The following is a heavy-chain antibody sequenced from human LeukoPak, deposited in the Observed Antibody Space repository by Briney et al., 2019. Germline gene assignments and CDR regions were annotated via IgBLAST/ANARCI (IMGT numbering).Heavy chain of an antibody. Sequence: KPGESLKISCKGSGYSFTSYWISWVRQMPGKGLEWMGNIYPGDSDTRYIPSVQGQVTISADKSISTAYLQWSSLKALYTAMYYCARHYYDSSGYYFHLDYWGQGTLVTVSS. J-gene: IGHJ4*02. CDR1: GYSFTSYW. CDR3: ARHYYDSSGYYFHLDY. D-gene: IGHD3-22*01. V-gene: IGHV5-51*01. CDR2: IYPGDSDT.